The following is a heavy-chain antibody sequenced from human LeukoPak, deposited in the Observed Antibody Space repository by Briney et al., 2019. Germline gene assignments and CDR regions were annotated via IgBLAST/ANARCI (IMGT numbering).Heavy chain of an antibody. V-gene: IGHV4-34*01. CDR3: ARGVGYDFWSGYSHYYYYGMDV. D-gene: IGHD3-3*01. J-gene: IGHJ6*02. CDR2: INHSGST. Sequence: PSETLSLTCAVYGGSFSGYYWSWIRQPPGKGLEWIGEINHSGSTNYNPSLKSRVTISVDTSKNQFSLKLSSVTAADTAVYYCARGVGYDFWSGYSHYYYYGMDVWGQGTTVTVSS. CDR1: GGSFSGYY.